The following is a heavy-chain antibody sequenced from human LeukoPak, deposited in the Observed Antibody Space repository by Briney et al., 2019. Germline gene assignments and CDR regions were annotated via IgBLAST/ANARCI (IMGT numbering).Heavy chain of an antibody. CDR1: GGTFRSYA. J-gene: IGHJ4*02. CDR2: IIPIFGTA. D-gene: IGHD1-1*01. Sequence: ASVKVSCKASGGTFRSYAISWVRQAPGQGLEWMGGIIPIFGTANYAQKFQGRVTITADKSTSTAYMELSSLRSEDTAVYYCAYYHVNEEPPTFWGQGTLVTVSS. V-gene: IGHV1-69*06. CDR3: AYYHVNEEPPTF.